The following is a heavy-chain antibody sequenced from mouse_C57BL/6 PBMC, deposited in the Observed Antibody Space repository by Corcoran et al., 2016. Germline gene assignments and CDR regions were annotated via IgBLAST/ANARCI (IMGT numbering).Heavy chain of an antibody. CDR2: ISYDGSN. Sequence: DVQLQESGPGLVKPSQSLSLTCSVTGYSITSGYYWNWIRQFPGNKLEWMGYISYDGSNNYNPSLKNRISITRDTSKNQFFLTLNSVTTEDTATYYCAREGLTTVVAEAYYFDYWGQGTTLTVSS. CDR3: AREGLTTVVAEAYYFDY. J-gene: IGHJ2*01. D-gene: IGHD1-1*01. CDR1: GYSITSGYY. V-gene: IGHV3-6*01.